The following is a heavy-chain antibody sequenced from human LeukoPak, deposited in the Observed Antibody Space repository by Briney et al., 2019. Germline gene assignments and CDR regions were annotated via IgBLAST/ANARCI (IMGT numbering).Heavy chain of an antibody. CDR1: GGSISSYY. Sequence: TSSETLSLTCTVSGGSISSYYWSWIRQPAGKGLEWIGRIYTSGSTNYNPSLKSRVTMSVDTPKNQFSLKRSSVTAPDTAVYYCAKESLGSFRPRPNRIAAAWTHTFDYWGQGTLVTVSS. CDR3: AKESLGSFRPRPNRIAAAWTHTFDY. J-gene: IGHJ4*02. D-gene: IGHD6-13*01. V-gene: IGHV4-4*07. CDR2: IYTSGST.